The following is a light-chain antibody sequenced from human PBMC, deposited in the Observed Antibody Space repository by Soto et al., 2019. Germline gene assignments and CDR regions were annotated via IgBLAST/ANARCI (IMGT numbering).Light chain of an antibody. J-gene: IGLJ1*01. Sequence: QSVLTQPPSVSAAPGQKVTISCSGSSSNIGGNPVSWYQQLPGTAPKLLIYEVNIRTSGVSNRFSGSKSGNTASLTISGLQAEDEADYYCSSHNTIGTLQVFGPGTKVTVL. CDR2: EVN. CDR3: SSHNTIGTLQV. CDR1: SSNIGGNP. V-gene: IGLV2-14*01.